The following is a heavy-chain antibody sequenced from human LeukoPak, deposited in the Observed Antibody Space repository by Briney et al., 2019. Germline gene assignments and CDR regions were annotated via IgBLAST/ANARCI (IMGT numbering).Heavy chain of an antibody. D-gene: IGHD2-2*01. J-gene: IGHJ4*02. CDR2: IIPIFGTA. CDR3: ASSSPLSSSPFDY. CDR1: GGTFSSYA. Sequence: ASVKVSCKASGGTFSSYAISWVRQAHGQGLEWMGGIIPIFGTANYAQKFQGRVTITADESTSTAYMELSSLRSEDTAVYYCASSSPLSSSPFDYWGQGTLVTVSS. V-gene: IGHV1-69*13.